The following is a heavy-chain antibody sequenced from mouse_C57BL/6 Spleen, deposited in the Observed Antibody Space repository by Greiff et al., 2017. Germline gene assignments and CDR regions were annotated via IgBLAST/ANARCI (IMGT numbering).Heavy chain of an antibody. CDR3: ARESTLRDYCDY. CDR1: GYTFTSYW. J-gene: IGHJ2*01. Sequence: QVQLKQPGAELVRPGSSVKLSCKASGYTFTSYWMDWVKQRPGQGLEWIGNIYPSDSETHYNQKFKDKATLTVDKSSSTAYMQRSSLTSEDSAVYYCARESTLRDYCDYWGQGTTLTVSS. CDR2: IYPSDSET. D-gene: IGHD5-5*01. V-gene: IGHV1-61*01.